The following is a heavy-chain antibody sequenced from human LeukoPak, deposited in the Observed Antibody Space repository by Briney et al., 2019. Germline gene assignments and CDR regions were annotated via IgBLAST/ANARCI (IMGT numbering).Heavy chain of an antibody. D-gene: IGHD3-22*01. CDR1: GGSISSYY. CDR2: IYTSGST. J-gene: IGHJ4*02. CDR3: ARENYYDSSGYYYYFDY. Sequence: PSETLSLTCTVSGGSISSYYWSWIRQPAGKGLEWIGRIYTSGSTNYNPSLKSRVTMSVDTSKNQFSLKLSSVTAADTAVYYCARENYYDSSGYYYYFDYWGQGTLVTVSS. V-gene: IGHV4-4*07.